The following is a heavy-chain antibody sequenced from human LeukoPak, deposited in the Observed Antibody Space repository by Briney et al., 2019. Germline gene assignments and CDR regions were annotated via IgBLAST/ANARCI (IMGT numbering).Heavy chain of an antibody. CDR3: AKDGRDMQNYYYYMDV. Sequence: GGSLRLSCAASGFTFSSYEMNWVRQAPGKGLEWVSYISSSGSTIYYADSVKGRFTISRDNSKNTLYLQMNSLRAEDTAVYYCAKDGRDMQNYYYYMDVWGKGTTVTVSS. CDR1: GFTFSSYE. J-gene: IGHJ6*03. V-gene: IGHV3-48*03. D-gene: IGHD1-26*01. CDR2: ISSSGSTI.